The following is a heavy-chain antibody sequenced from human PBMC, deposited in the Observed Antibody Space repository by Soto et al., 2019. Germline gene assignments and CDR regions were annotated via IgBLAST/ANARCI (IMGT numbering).Heavy chain of an antibody. CDR3: ARDVRGYSYAQGYFDY. CDR1: GFTFSSYA. V-gene: IGHV3-30-3*01. J-gene: IGHJ4*02. D-gene: IGHD5-18*01. CDR2: ISYDGSNK. Sequence: LRLSCAASGFTFSSYAMHWVRQAPGKGLEWVAVISYDGSNKYYADSVKGRFTISRDNSKNTLYLQMSSLRAEDTAVYYCARDVRGYSYAQGYFDYWGQGTLVTVSS.